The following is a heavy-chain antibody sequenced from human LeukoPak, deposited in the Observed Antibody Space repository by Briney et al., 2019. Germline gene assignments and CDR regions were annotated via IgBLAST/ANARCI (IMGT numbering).Heavy chain of an antibody. Sequence: GRSLRLSWAASGFTFSSYAMHWVRQAPRKGLEWVAVISYDGSNKYYADSVKGRFTISRDNSKNTLYLQMNSLRAEDTAVYYCARDRGVGAISPINWFDPWGQGTLVTVSS. CDR1: GFTFSSYA. V-gene: IGHV3-30-3*01. CDR3: ARDRGVGAISPINWFDP. CDR2: ISYDGSNK. J-gene: IGHJ5*02. D-gene: IGHD1-26*01.